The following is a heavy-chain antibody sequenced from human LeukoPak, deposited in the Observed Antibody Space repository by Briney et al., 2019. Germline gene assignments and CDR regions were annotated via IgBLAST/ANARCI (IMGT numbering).Heavy chain of an antibody. CDR2: ISYDGSNR. CDR1: GFTFSSYA. J-gene: IGHJ4*02. V-gene: IGHV3-30-3*01. Sequence: GGSLRLSCAASGFTFSSYAMHWVRQAPGKGLEWVAVISYDGSNRYYADSVKGRFTISRDNSKNTLYLQMNSLRAEDTAVYYCAREGRGYSYGFDYWGQGTLVTVSS. D-gene: IGHD5-18*01. CDR3: AREGRGYSYGFDY.